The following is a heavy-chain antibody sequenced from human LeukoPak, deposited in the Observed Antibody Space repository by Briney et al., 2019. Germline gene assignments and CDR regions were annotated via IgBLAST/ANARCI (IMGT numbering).Heavy chain of an antibody. D-gene: IGHD6-19*01. CDR2: INPSGGST. V-gene: IGHV1-46*01. CDR3: ARDLGIAVAVGWFDP. CDR1: GYTCTSYY. J-gene: IGHJ5*02. Sequence: ASVKVSCKASGYTCTSYYMHWVRQAPGQGLEWMGIINPSGGSTSYAQKFQGRVTMTRDMSTSTVYMELSSLRSEDTAVYYCARDLGIAVAVGWFDPWGQGTLVTVSS.